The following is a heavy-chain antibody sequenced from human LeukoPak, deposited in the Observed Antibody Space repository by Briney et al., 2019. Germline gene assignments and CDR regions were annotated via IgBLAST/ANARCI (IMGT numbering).Heavy chain of an antibody. CDR3: TRDRAVAIFDY. CDR2: IRSKAYGGTT. CDR1: GFTFGDYA. Sequence: GGSLRLSCTASGFTFGDYAMSWVRQAPGKGLEWVGFIRSKAYGGTTEYAASVKGRFTISRDDSKGIAYLQMNSLKTEDTAVYYCTRDRAVAIFDYWGQGTLVTVSS. D-gene: IGHD6-19*01. J-gene: IGHJ4*02. V-gene: IGHV3-49*04.